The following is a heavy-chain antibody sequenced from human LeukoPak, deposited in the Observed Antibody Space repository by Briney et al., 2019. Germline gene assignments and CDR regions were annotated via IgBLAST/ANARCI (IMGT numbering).Heavy chain of an antibody. V-gene: IGHV3-23*01. J-gene: IGHJ4*02. CDR2: ISGSGGST. Sequence: GGSLRLSCAASGFTFSSYAMSWVRQAPGKGLEWVSAISGSGGSTYYADSVKGRFTISRDNSKNTLYLQMNSLRAEDTAVYYCAKGPPPMWRYSSGWYDGSNYWGQGTLVTVSS. CDR1: GFTFSSYA. D-gene: IGHD6-19*01. CDR3: AKGPPPMWRYSSGWYDGSNY.